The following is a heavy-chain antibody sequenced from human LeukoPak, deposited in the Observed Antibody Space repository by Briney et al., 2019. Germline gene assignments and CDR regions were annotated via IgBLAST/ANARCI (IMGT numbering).Heavy chain of an antibody. CDR2: INPNSGGA. CDR3: ARVWECSGYDDGSAGFCLSA. D-gene: IGHD5-12*01. V-gene: IGHV1-2*02. CDR1: GDTFTGYY. Sequence: ASVRVSCKASGDTFTGYYMHWVRQAPGQGLEWMGWINPNSGGANYAQKFQGRDTMTRDTSISTAYMELSRLRSEDPAVYYCARVWECSGYDDGSAGFCLSAWGPGTLVTVSS. J-gene: IGHJ4*02.